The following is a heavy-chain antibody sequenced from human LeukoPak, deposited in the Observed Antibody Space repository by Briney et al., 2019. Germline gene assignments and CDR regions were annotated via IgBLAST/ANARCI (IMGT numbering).Heavy chain of an antibody. CDR1: GGSISSYY. CDR3: ARDIISEYSKSHSHFDP. CDR2: IYYRGST. D-gene: IGHD5-18*01. J-gene: IGHJ5*02. V-gene: IGHV4-59*01. Sequence: SETLSLTCTVSGGSISSYYWSWIRQPAGKGLEWIGYIYYRGSTSYNPSLKSRVTISVDTSKNQFSLRLNSVTAADTAVYYCARDIISEYSKSHSHFDPWGQGTLVTVSS.